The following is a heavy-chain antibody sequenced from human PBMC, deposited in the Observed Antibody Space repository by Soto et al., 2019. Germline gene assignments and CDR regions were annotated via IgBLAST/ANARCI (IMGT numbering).Heavy chain of an antibody. D-gene: IGHD3-10*01. CDR1: GDSITTNRYY. J-gene: IGHJ1*01. CDR3: ARQKRGSRSWTFEH. Sequence: SETLSLTCTVSGDSITTNRYYWGWIRQPPGKGLEWCGTIYYTGTTYYNPSLKSRVTVSVNTSKNQFSLRLTSVTATDTAVYYCARQKRGSRSWTFEHWGQGTMVTVSS. CDR2: IYYTGTT. V-gene: IGHV4-39*01.